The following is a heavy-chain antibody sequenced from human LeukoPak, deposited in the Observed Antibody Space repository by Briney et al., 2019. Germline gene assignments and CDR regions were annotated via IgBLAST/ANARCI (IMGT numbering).Heavy chain of an antibody. J-gene: IGHJ4*02. Sequence: GGSLRLSCAASGFTFSDFDMHWVRHATGRGLEWVSSIASAGDTYYVASVKGRFTISRENAKSSLYLQMNSLRAGDTAVYYCVRGGHIGFDYWGRGTLVTVS. V-gene: IGHV3-13*04. CDR3: VRGGHIGFDY. CDR2: IASAGDT. CDR1: GFTFSDFD. D-gene: IGHD2-21*01.